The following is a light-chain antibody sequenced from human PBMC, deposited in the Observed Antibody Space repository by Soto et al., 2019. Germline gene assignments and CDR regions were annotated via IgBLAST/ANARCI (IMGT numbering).Light chain of an antibody. CDR1: SSNIGNND. CDR2: KNN. Sequence: QSVLTQPPSASGTPGQRVTISCSGSSSNIGNNDVYWYQQFPGTAPKLVVYKNNQRPSGVPDRFSGSKSGTSASLAISGLRSEDEADYYCAAWDDGLGEVFGPGTKVTV. J-gene: IGLJ1*01. CDR3: AAWDDGLGEV. V-gene: IGLV1-47*01.